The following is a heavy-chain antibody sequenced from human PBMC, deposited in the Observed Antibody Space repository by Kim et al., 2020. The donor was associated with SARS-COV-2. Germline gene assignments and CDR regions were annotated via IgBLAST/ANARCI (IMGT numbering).Heavy chain of an antibody. CDR3: ARTNSMIDDALDI. CDR1: GFTFSSYW. Sequence: GGSLRLSCAASGFTFSSYWMYWVRQAPGKGLVWVSSINSDGSSRRYADSVKGRFTISRDNAKNTLYLQMNSLRAEDTAVYYCARTNSMIDDALDIWGQGTMVTVSS. D-gene: IGHD3-22*01. J-gene: IGHJ3*02. V-gene: IGHV3-74*01. CDR2: INSDGSSR.